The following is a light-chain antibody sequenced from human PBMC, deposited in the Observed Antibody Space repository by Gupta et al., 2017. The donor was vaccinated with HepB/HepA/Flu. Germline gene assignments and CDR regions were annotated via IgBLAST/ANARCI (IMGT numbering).Light chain of an antibody. CDR2: YKSDSDK. CDR3: MIWHSSPWV. Sequence: AVLTQPSSLSASPGASASLTCTLRSGINVGTYRIYWYQQKPGSPPQYLLRYKSDSDKQQGSGVPSRFSGSKDASANAGILLISGLQSEDEADYYCMIWHSSPWVFGGGTKLTVL. V-gene: IGLV5-45*02. CDR1: SGINVGTYR. J-gene: IGLJ3*02.